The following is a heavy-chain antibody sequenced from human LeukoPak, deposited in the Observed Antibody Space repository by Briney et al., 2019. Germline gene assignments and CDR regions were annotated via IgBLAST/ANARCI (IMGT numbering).Heavy chain of an antibody. Sequence: ASVKVSCKVSGYTFTGHYMNWVRLAPGQGLEWMGWINPTGGTTYAQKFQDRVTMTRDTSINTAYMELSGLRSDDTAVYYCARDLGWSSSHWGQGTLVTVSS. CDR1: GYTFTGHY. CDR3: ARDLGWSSSH. D-gene: IGHD6-6*01. CDR2: INPTGGT. V-gene: IGHV1-2*02. J-gene: IGHJ4*02.